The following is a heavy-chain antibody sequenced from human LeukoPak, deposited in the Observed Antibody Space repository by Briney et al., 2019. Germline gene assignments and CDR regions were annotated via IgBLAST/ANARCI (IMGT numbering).Heavy chain of an antibody. D-gene: IGHD6-13*01. CDR2: ISSSSSYI. CDR1: GFTFSSYS. CDR3: ARKVASGADAFDI. Sequence: GGSLRLSCAASGFTFSSYSMNWVRQAPGKGLEWVSSISSSSSYIYYADSVKGRFTISRDNAKNSLYLQMNSLRAEDTAVYYCARKVASGADAFDIWGQGTMIAVSS. V-gene: IGHV3-21*01. J-gene: IGHJ3*02.